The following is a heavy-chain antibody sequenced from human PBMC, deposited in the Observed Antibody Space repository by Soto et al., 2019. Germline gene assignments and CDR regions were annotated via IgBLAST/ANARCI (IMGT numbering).Heavy chain of an antibody. CDR2: IYYSGST. CDR1: GGSISSGDYY. Sequence: QVQLQESGPGLVKPSQTLSLTCTVSGGSISSGDYYWSWIHQPPGKGLEWIGYIYYSGSTHYSPSLKSRVTMSVDTSKKQFSLKLSSVTAADTAVYYCARDIAAAGYFDYWGQGTLVTVSS. J-gene: IGHJ4*02. CDR3: ARDIAAAGYFDY. V-gene: IGHV4-30-4*01. D-gene: IGHD6-13*01.